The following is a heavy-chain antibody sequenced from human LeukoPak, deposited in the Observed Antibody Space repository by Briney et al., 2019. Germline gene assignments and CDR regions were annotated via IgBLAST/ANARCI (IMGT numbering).Heavy chain of an antibody. Sequence: SETLSLTCTVSGGSISSGGYYWSWIRQPPGKGLEWIGYIYHSGSTYYNPSLKSRVTISVDTSKNQFSLKLSSVTAADTAVYYCARVSTSGLDDAFDIWGQGTMVTVSS. J-gene: IGHJ3*02. D-gene: IGHD2-2*01. CDR3: ARVSTSGLDDAFDI. CDR1: GGSISSGGYY. CDR2: IYHSGST. V-gene: IGHV4-30-2*01.